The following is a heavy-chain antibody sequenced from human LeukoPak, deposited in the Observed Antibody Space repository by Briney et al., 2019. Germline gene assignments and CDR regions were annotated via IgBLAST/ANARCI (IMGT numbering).Heavy chain of an antibody. D-gene: IGHD3-22*01. Sequence: ASVKVSCKTSGYTFTSYGISWVRQAPGQGLEWMGWISADSGGTNYAQKFRGRVTMTRDTSISTAYMELSRLRSDDTAVYYCARGLYYDKDYWGQGTLVTVSS. V-gene: IGHV1-2*02. CDR2: ISADSGGT. CDR3: ARGLYYDKDY. CDR1: GYTFTSYG. J-gene: IGHJ4*02.